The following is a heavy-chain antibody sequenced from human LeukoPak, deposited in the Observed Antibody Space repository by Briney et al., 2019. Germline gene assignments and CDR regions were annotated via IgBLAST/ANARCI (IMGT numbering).Heavy chain of an antibody. J-gene: IGHJ4*02. CDR2: ISYDGSNK. Sequence: GGSLRLSCAASGFTFSSYGMHWVRQAPGKGLEWVAVISYDGSNKYYADSVKGRFTISRDNSKNTLYLQMNSLRAEDTAVYYCAKDFSSSWYGQLYWGQGTLVTVSS. D-gene: IGHD6-13*01. V-gene: IGHV3-30*18. CDR3: AKDFSSSWYGQLY. CDR1: GFTFSSYG.